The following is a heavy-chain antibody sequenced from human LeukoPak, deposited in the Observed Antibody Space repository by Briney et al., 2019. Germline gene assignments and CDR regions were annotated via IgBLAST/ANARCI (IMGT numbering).Heavy chain of an antibody. CDR2: INHSGST. D-gene: IGHD2-15*01. CDR1: GGSFSGYY. V-gene: IGHV4-34*01. CDR3: ARDRCSGGSCYNAFDI. Sequence: SETLSLTCAVYGGSFSGYYWSWLRQPPGKGLEWIGEINHSGSTNYNPSLKSRVTISVDTSKNQFSLKLSSVTAADTAVYYCARDRCSGGSCYNAFDIWGQGTMVTVSS. J-gene: IGHJ3*02.